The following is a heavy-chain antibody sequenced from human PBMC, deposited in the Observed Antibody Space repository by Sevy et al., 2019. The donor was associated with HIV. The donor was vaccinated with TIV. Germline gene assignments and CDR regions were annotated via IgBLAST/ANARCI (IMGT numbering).Heavy chain of an antibody. Sequence: GESLKISRKGSGYIFTSYWIGWVRQMPGKGLEWMGIIYPGDSETRYSPSFQGQVTFSADKSISTAYLQWSSLKASDTAMYYCARTIGNYRYFDLWGRGTLVTVSS. CDR2: IYPGDSET. D-gene: IGHD3-10*01. CDR1: GYIFTSYW. J-gene: IGHJ2*01. V-gene: IGHV5-51*01. CDR3: ARTIGNYRYFDL.